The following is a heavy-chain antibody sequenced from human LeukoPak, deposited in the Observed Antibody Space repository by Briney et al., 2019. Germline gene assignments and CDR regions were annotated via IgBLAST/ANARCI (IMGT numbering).Heavy chain of an antibody. D-gene: IGHD3-10*01. CDR1: GASISSYY. V-gene: IGHV4-4*07. CDR2: LYISGST. J-gene: IGHJ4*02. CDR3: ARDLSGSLYFDY. Sequence: PSETLSLTCTVSGASISSYYYSWIRQTAGRGLEWIGRLYISGSTDYNPSLKSRVPISVDTSNNQFSLNLNSVTAADTAVYFCARDLSGSLYFDYWGQGVLVTVSS.